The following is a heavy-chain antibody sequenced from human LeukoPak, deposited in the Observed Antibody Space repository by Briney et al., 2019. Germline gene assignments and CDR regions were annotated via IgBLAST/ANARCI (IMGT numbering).Heavy chain of an antibody. CDR3: ARDTILNGVKGFDY. V-gene: IGHV3-48*03. J-gene: IGHJ4*02. Sequence: AGGSLRLSCAASGXTFSSYEMNWVRQAPGKGLEWVSYIRSSGSSIYYADSVKGRFTISRDDAKNSLYLQMNSLRAEDTAVYYCARDTILNGVKGFDYWGQGTLVTVSS. CDR2: IRSSGSSI. CDR1: GXTFSSYE. D-gene: IGHD2-8*01.